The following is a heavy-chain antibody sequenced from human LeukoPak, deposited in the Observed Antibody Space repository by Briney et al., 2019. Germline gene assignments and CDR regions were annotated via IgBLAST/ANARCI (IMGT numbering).Heavy chain of an antibody. CDR1: GFTFSSYW. D-gene: IGHD1-26*01. Sequence: QPGGSLRLSCAASGFTFSSYWMHWVRQAPGKGLVWVSRINSDGSSTSYADSVKGRFTISRDNAKNTLYLQMNSLRAVDTAVYYCARTWELLPDFDYWGQGTLVTVSS. V-gene: IGHV3-74*01. CDR3: ARTWELLPDFDY. CDR2: INSDGSST. J-gene: IGHJ4*02.